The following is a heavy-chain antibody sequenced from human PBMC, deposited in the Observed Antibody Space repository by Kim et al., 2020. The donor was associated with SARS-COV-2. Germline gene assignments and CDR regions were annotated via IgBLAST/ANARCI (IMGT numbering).Heavy chain of an antibody. J-gene: IGHJ6*02. Sequence: GGSLRLSCAASGFTFSSYGMHWVRQAPGKGLEWVAVISYDGSNKYYADSVKGRFTISRDNSKNTLYLQMNSLRAEDTAVYYCAKDRAPHYYDSSGPDYYYYGMDVWGQGTTVTVSS. CDR1: GFTFSSYG. V-gene: IGHV3-30*18. CDR3: AKDRAPHYYDSSGPDYYYYGMDV. D-gene: IGHD3-22*01. CDR2: ISYDGSNK.